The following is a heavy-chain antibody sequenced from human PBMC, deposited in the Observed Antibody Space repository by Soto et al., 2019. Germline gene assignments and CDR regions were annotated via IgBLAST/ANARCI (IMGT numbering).Heavy chain of an antibody. CDR3: ARDVADF. V-gene: IGHV3-7*01. CDR1: GFTFSTSW. D-gene: IGHD3-3*01. J-gene: IGHJ4*02. CDR2: INQDGSEK. Sequence: GGSLRLSCLDSGFTFSTSWMTWVRQVPGKGLEWVANINQDGSEKYYVDFLKGRFTISRDNTKNSLYLQMNSVRAGDTAVYYCARDVADFRGQGTLVTVSS.